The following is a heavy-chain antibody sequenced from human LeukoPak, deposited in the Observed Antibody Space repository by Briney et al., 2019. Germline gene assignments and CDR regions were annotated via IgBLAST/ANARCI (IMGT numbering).Heavy chain of an antibody. V-gene: IGHV3-48*01. CDR2: INHDSSAR. CDR1: GFTFSSYR. CDR3: ARGLDY. Sequence: GGSLRLSCAASGFTFSSYRMNWVRQVPGKGLEWVSHINHDSSARHYLDSVKGRFTISRDNAKNSLYLQMNNVRVDDTAVYYCARGLDYWGQGTLGTVSS. J-gene: IGHJ4*02.